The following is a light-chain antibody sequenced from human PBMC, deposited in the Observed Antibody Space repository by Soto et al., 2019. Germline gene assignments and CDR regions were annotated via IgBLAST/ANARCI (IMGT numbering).Light chain of an antibody. CDR3: QQYESSWT. V-gene: IGKV3-20*01. CDR1: QSISSTF. J-gene: IGKJ1*01. Sequence: EIVLTQSPGTLSLSPGEGATLSCRASQSISSTFLAWYQHKPGQAPRVLIYGASRRAAGIPDRFSGSGSGTDFTLTTSGLEPEDFAVYSCQQYESSWTFGQGTKVEVK. CDR2: GAS.